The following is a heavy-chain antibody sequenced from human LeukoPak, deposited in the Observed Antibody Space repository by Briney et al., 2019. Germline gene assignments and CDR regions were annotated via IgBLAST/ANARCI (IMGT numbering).Heavy chain of an antibody. CDR1: GFTFSSYA. Sequence: GGSLRLSCAASGFTFSSYAMHWVRQAPGKGLEWVAVISYDGSNKYYADSVKGRFTISRDNSKNTLYLQMNSLRAEDTVVYYCARDGAKYYDYVWGSYRLDYWGQGTLATVSS. J-gene: IGHJ4*02. D-gene: IGHD3-16*02. CDR2: ISYDGSNK. V-gene: IGHV3-30-3*01. CDR3: ARDGAKYYDYVWGSYRLDY.